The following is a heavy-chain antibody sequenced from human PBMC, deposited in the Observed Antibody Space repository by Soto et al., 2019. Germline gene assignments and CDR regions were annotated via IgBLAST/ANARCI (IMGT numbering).Heavy chain of an antibody. CDR3: AKVTSARVFYFGLDV. V-gene: IGHV3-23*01. Sequence: VQLLESGGGLVQPGGSLRLSCAASGFTFTSYAMSWVRQAPGKGLEWVAIISGSAGRTYYADSVKGRCTTSRDNSKNTLFRERNSLRAEDTAVYHCAKVTSARVFYFGLDVWGQGTTVTVSS. CDR2: ISGSAGRT. CDR1: GFTFTSYA. D-gene: IGHD2-2*01. J-gene: IGHJ6*02.